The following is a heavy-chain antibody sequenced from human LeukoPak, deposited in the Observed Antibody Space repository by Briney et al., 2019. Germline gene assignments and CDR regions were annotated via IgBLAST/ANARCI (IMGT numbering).Heavy chain of an antibody. D-gene: IGHD3-22*01. Sequence: GGSLRLSCAASGFTFTSYWMHWVRQAPGKGLVWVSRINSDGSSTNYADSVKGRFTISRDNAKNTLYLQVNSLRAEDTAVYVCARGTNYYDSTGMSDWGQGTLVTVSS. CDR2: INSDGSST. V-gene: IGHV3-74*01. CDR3: ARGTNYYDSTGMSD. J-gene: IGHJ4*02. CDR1: GFTFTSYW.